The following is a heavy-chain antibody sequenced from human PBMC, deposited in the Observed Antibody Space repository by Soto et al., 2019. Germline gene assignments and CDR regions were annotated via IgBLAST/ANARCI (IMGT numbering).Heavy chain of an antibody. Sequence: SETLSLTWTIAGGSMSSGGYYWSWNRQHPGKGLEWIGYIYYSGSTYYNPSLKRRVTISVDTSKNQFSLKLSSVTAADTAVYYFVRAVGYNRSVHCASDYWGQGTPVTVSS. J-gene: IGHJ4*02. D-gene: IGHD2-15*01. V-gene: IGHV4-31*02. CDR1: GGSMSSGGYY. CDR3: VRAVGYNRSVHCASDY. CDR2: IYYSGST.